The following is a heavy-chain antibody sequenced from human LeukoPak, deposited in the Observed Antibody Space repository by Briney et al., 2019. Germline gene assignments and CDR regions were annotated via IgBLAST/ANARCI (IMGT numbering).Heavy chain of an antibody. J-gene: IGHJ4*02. CDR3: TRDLRGSSGWYAGN. Sequence: PGRSLRLSCTASGFTFGDYAMSWVRQAPGKGLEWVGFIRSKAYGGTTEYAASVKGRFTISRDDSRSIAYLQMNSLKTEDTAVYCCTRDLRGSSGWYAGNWGQGTLVTVSS. CDR1: GFTFGDYA. V-gene: IGHV3-49*04. D-gene: IGHD6-19*01. CDR2: IRSKAYGGTT.